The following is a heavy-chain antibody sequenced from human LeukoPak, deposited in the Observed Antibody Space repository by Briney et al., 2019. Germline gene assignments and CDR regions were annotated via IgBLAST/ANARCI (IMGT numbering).Heavy chain of an antibody. V-gene: IGHV3-23*01. J-gene: IGHJ4*02. CDR3: AKEITMVRGVIINFDY. CDR1: GFTFSSYA. D-gene: IGHD3-10*01. Sequence: GGSLRLSCAASGFTFSSYAMSWVRQAPWKGLEWVSAISGSGGSTYYADSVKGRFTISRDNSKNTLYLQMNSLRAEDTAVYYCAKEITMVRGVIINFDYWGQGTLVTVSS. CDR2: ISGSGGST.